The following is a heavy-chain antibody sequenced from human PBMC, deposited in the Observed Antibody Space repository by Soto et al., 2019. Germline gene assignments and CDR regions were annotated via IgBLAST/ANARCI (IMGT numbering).Heavy chain of an antibody. V-gene: IGHV1-3*01. CDR2: INAGNGNT. Sequence: QVQLVQSGAEVKKPGASVKVSCKASGYTFTSYAMHWVRQAPGQRLEWMGWINAGNGNTKYSQKFQGRVTITTDTSATTAYMELSSLRSEDTAVYCCARGFSGGDAAWFDPWGQGTLVTVSS. J-gene: IGHJ5*02. D-gene: IGHD2-21*02. CDR1: GYTFTSYA. CDR3: ARGFSGGDAAWFDP.